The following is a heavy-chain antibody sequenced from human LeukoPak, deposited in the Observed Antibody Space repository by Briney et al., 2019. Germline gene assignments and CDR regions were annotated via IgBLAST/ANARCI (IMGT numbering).Heavy chain of an antibody. J-gene: IGHJ4*02. CDR2: ISSSSSYI. CDR1: GFTFSSYS. CDR3: ARDKGYGGNRYYFDY. V-gene: IGHV3-21*01. D-gene: IGHD4-23*01. Sequence: GGSLRLSCAAPGFTFSSYSMNWVRQAPGKGLEWVSSISSSSSYIYYADSVKGRFTISRDNAKNSLYLQMNSLRAEDTAVYYCARDKGYGGNRYYFDYWGQGTLVTVSS.